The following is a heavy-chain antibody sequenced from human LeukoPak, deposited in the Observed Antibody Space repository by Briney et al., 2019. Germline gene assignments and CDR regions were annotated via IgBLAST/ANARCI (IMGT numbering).Heavy chain of an antibody. V-gene: IGHV4-4*07. D-gene: IGHD6-19*01. CDR3: ARPHRDSSGWRDAFDI. CDR2: IYTGRST. Sequence: SETLSLTCTVSGGSISSYYWSWIRQPAGKGLEWIGCIYTGRSTNYNPSLKSRVTMSVDTSKNQFSLKLSSVTAADTAVYYCARPHRDSSGWRDAFDIWGQGTMVTVPS. J-gene: IGHJ3*02. CDR1: GGSISSYY.